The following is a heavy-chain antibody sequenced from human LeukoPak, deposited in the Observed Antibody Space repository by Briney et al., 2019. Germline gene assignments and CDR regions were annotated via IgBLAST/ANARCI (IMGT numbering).Heavy chain of an antibody. D-gene: IGHD2-21*02. CDR1: GYSFTSYW. Sequence: GESLKISCKGSGYSFTSYWIGWVRQMPGKGLEWMGIIYPGDSDTRYIPSFQGQVTISADKSISTAYLQWSSLKASDTAMYYCARPYCGGDCFDAFDIWGQGTMVTVSS. CDR3: ARPYCGGDCFDAFDI. CDR2: IYPGDSDT. V-gene: IGHV5-51*01. J-gene: IGHJ3*02.